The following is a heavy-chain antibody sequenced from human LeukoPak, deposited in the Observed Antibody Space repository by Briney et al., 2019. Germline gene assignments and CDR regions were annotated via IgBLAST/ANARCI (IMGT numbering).Heavy chain of an antibody. V-gene: IGHV1-18*01. D-gene: IGHD6-19*01. CDR1: GYTFTSYG. J-gene: IGHJ6*02. CDR3: ARDNPGQWLVPYYYYYGMDV. Sequence: GASVKVSCKASGYTFTSYGISWVRQAPGQGLEWMGWISAYNGNTNYAQKLQGRVTMTTDTSTSTAYMELRSLRSDDTAVYYCARDNPGQWLVPYYYYYGMDVWGQGTTVTVSS. CDR2: ISAYNGNT.